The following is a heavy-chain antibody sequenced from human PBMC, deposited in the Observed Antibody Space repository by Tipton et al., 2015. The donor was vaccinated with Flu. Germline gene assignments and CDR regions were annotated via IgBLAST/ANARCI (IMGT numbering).Heavy chain of an antibody. CDR3: ARDTAVFPGALHY. CDR2: IYHSGST. CDR1: GYSISSGYY. V-gene: IGHV4-38-2*02. D-gene: IGHD2-21*01. Sequence: LRLSCPVSGYSISSGYYWGWIRQPPGKGLEWIGSIYHSGSTYYNPSLKSRVTISVDTSKNQFSLKLSSVTAADTAVYFCARDTAVFPGALHYWGQGMLVTVSS. J-gene: IGHJ4*02.